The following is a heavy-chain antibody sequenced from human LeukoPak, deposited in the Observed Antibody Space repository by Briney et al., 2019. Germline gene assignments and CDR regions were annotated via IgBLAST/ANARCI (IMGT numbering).Heavy chain of an antibody. D-gene: IGHD5-24*01. V-gene: IGHV3-23*01. J-gene: IGHJ3*02. CDR2: ITKNGDQT. Sequence: GGSLRLSCAASGFTFSDYSMNWVRQAPGKGLEWVATITKNGDQTYYADSVKGLFTISRDTFRDTLYLQMNSLRAEDTAVYHCVKSAGKDGYRDVFDIWGQGTVVTVSS. CDR3: VKSAGKDGYRDVFDI. CDR1: GFTFSDYS.